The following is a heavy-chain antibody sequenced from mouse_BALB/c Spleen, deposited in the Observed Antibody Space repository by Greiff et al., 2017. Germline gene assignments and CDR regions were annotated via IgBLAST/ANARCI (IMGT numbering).Heavy chain of an antibody. CDR3: ARDRYDGYSHWYFDV. J-gene: IGHJ1*01. D-gene: IGHD2-3*01. Sequence: EVHLVESGGGLVQPGGSLRLSCATSGFTFTDYYMSWVRQPPGKALEWLGFIRNKANGYTTEYSASVKGRFTISRDNSQSILYLQMNTLRAEDSATYYCARDRYDGYSHWYFDVWGAGTTVTVSS. V-gene: IGHV7-3*02. CDR2: IRNKANGYTT. CDR1: GFTFTDYY.